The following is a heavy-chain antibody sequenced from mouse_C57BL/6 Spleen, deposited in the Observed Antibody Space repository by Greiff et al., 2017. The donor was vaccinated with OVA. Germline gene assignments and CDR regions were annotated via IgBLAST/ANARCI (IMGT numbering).Heavy chain of an antibody. Sequence: EVQGVESGGGLVQPKGSLKLSCAASGFTFNTYAMHWVRQAPGKGLEWVARIRSKSSNYATYYADSVKDRFTISRDDSQSMLYLQMKNLKTEDTAMYYCVREGNYYGSSYAMDYWGQGTSVTVSS. J-gene: IGHJ4*01. CDR2: IRSKSSNYAT. CDR1: GFTFNTYA. CDR3: VREGNYYGSSYAMDY. V-gene: IGHV10-3*01. D-gene: IGHD1-1*01.